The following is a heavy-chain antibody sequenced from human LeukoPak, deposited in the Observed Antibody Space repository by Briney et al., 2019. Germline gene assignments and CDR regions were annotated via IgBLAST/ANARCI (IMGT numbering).Heavy chain of an antibody. D-gene: IGHD1-1*01. J-gene: IGHJ6*03. Sequence: GGSLRLSCAASGFTFSSYSMSWVRQAPGKGLEWVSSISSSSSYIYYADSVEGRFTISRDNAKNSLYLQMNSLRAEDTAVYYCARDRQLEYYMDVWGKGTTVTVSS. V-gene: IGHV3-21*01. CDR2: ISSSSSYI. CDR3: ARDRQLEYYMDV. CDR1: GFTFSSYS.